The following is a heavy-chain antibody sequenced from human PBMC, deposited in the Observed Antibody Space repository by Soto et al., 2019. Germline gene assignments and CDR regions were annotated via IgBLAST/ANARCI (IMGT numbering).Heavy chain of an antibody. CDR3: ARELEGDYYGSGVNWFDP. D-gene: IGHD3-10*01. V-gene: IGHV1-18*01. J-gene: IGHJ5*02. CDR2: ISAYNGNT. CDR1: GYTFTSYG. Sequence: QVQLVESGAEVKKPGASVKVSCKASGYTFTSYGISWVRQAPGQGLEWMGWISAYNGNTNYAQKLQGRVTMTTDASTSTAYMELRSLRSDDTAVYYCARELEGDYYGSGVNWFDPWGQGTLVTVSS.